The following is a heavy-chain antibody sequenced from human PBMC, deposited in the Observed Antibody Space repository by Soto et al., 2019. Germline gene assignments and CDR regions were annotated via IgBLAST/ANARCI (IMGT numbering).Heavy chain of an antibody. CDR1: GFTFSSYS. J-gene: IGHJ4*02. CDR2: ISSSSSTI. V-gene: IGHV3-48*02. D-gene: IGHD3-10*01. Sequence: EVQLVESGGGLVQPGGSLRLSCAASGFTFSSYSMNWVRQAPGKGLEWVSYISSSSSTIYYADSVKGRFTISRDNAKNSLYLQMNSLRDEDTAVYYCARDGMYYYGSGSYPAAYWGQGTLVTVSS. CDR3: ARDGMYYYGSGSYPAAY.